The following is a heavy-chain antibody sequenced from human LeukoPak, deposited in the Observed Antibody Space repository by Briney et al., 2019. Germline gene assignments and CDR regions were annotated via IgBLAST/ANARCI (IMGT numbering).Heavy chain of an antibody. V-gene: IGHV4-4*07. J-gene: IGHJ4*02. D-gene: IGHD1-26*01. Sequence: PSETLSLTCTVSGGSISNYYRSWIRQPAGKGLEWIGRIYTSGSTNDNPSLKSRVTISVDKSKNQFSLKLSSVTAADTAVYHCARGGSGSYASFDCWGQGTLVTVSS. CDR2: IYTSGST. CDR3: ARGGSGSYASFDC. CDR1: GGSISNYY.